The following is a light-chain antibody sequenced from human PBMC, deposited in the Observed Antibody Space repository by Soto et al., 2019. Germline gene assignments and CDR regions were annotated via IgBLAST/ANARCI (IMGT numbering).Light chain of an antibody. J-gene: IGLJ1*01. V-gene: IGLV2-14*01. CDR2: EVS. CDR3: SSFRSGTTL. CDR1: SSDIGGYNF. Sequence: QSALTQPASVSGSPGQSITISCTGTSSDIGGYNFVSWYHQHPGKAPKLMIYEVSNRPSGVSDRFSGSKSGNTASLTISGLQADDEADYYCSSFRSGTTLFGTGTKVTVL.